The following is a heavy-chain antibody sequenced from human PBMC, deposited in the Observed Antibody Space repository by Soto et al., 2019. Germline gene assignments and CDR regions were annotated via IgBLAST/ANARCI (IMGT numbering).Heavy chain of an antibody. Sequence: KPSETLSPTCAVYDGSFSDHYWSWIRQPPGKGLEWIGEINHSGSTNYKPSLKSRVTMSIDTSKNQFSLNLTSVTAADTAVYYCARQGYFDTTWKGYLDYWGQGILVTVSS. CDR1: DGSFSDHY. CDR3: ARQGYFDTTWKGYLDY. V-gene: IGHV4-34*01. J-gene: IGHJ4*02. D-gene: IGHD3-22*01. CDR2: INHSGST.